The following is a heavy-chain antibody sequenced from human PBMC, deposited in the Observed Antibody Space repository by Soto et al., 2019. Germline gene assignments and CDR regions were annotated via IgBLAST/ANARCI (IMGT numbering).Heavy chain of an antibody. Sequence: QVQLVESGGGVVQPGRSLRLSCAASGFTFSSNGMHWVRQAPGKGLEWVAVIWYDGSNKYYADSVKGRFTISRDNSKITLYLQMNSLRAEDTAVYYCARDRYYDSSGHWYFDLWGRGTLVTVSS. D-gene: IGHD3-22*01. J-gene: IGHJ2*01. CDR2: IWYDGSNK. V-gene: IGHV3-33*01. CDR1: GFTFSSNG. CDR3: ARDRYYDSSGHWYFDL.